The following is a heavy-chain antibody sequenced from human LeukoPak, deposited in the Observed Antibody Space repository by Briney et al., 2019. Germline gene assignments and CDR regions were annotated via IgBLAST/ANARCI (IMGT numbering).Heavy chain of an antibody. CDR2: IYHTGST. V-gene: IGHV4-59*01. CDR1: GAPIRSYY. CDR3: STDSPTGFDH. J-gene: IGHJ4*02. Sequence: SETLSLTCTVSGAPIRSYYWSWTRQTPGKGLEWIGYIYHTGSTKYNPSLKSRVTISIDTSKNHFSLTLTSVTAADTAVYYCSTDSPTGFDHWGQGALVTVSS. D-gene: IGHD2-8*02.